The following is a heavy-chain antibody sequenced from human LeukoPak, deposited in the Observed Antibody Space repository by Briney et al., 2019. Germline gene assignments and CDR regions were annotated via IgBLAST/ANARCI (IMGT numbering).Heavy chain of an antibody. CDR3: ARVAAAGFFDY. Sequence: SETLSLTCAVYGGSFSGYYWSWIRQPPGKGLEWIGEINHSGSTNYNPSLKSRVNISVDTSKNQFSLKLSSVTAEDTAVYYCARVAAAGFFDYWGQGTLVTVSS. CDR2: INHSGST. V-gene: IGHV4-34*01. CDR1: GGSFSGYY. D-gene: IGHD6-13*01. J-gene: IGHJ4*02.